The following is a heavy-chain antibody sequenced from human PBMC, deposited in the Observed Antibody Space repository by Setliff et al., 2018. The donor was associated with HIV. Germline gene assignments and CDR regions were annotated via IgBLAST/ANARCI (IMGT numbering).Heavy chain of an antibody. J-gene: IGHJ4*02. CDR2: ISGDGGST. D-gene: IGHD3-9*01. CDR1: GFRFRTYA. Sequence: PGGSLRLSCVASGFRFRTYAMSWVRQSQGKGLEWVSLISGDGGSTFYADSVKGRFTISRDNSKNTVYLQMNSLRAEDTAVYYCAKGYFDWLRAGTFDYWGQGSLVTVSS. V-gene: IGHV3-23*01. CDR3: AKGYFDWLRAGTFDY.